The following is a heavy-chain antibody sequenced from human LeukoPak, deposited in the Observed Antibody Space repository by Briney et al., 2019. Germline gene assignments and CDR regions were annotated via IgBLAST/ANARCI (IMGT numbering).Heavy chain of an antibody. D-gene: IGHD3-9*01. CDR2: ISSSSSYI. CDR1: GFTFSSYS. CDR3: ARDNDLLRYFDWPLDY. J-gene: IGHJ4*02. V-gene: IGHV3-21*01. Sequence: SGGSLRLSCAASGFTFSSYSMNWVRQAPGKGLEWVSSISSSSSYIYYADSVKGRFTISRDNAKNSLYLQMNSLRAEDTAVYYCARDNDLLRYFDWPLDYWGQGTLVTVSS.